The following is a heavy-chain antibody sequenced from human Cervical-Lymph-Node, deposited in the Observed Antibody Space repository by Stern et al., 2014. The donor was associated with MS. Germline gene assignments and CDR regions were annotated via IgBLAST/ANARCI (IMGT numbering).Heavy chain of an antibody. CDR3: ASGGPNYDSSVYYSFDS. V-gene: IGHV4-31*03. CDR1: GVSISSGGYY. J-gene: IGHJ4*02. D-gene: IGHD3-22*01. Sequence: QLQLQESGPGLVKPSQTLSLTCTVSGVSISSGGYYWSWIRQHPGKGLEWLWDIYNSGSTYYHPSLKSRITLSQTTAQNPFSLKMSSVTAADTAVYHCASGGPNYDSSVYYSFDSGGQGALVTVSS. CDR2: IYNSGST.